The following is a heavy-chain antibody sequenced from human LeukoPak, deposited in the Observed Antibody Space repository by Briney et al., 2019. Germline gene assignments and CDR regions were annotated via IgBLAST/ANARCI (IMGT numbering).Heavy chain of an antibody. V-gene: IGHV1-69*13. Sequence: SVKVSCKASGGTFSSYAISWVRQAPGQGLEWMGGIIPIFGTANYAQKFQGRVTITADESTSTAYMELSSLRSEDTAVYYCARNSLRAVKSPLGREYYYGMDVWGQGTTVTVSS. D-gene: IGHD4-23*01. CDR3: ARNSLRAVKSPLGREYYYGMDV. CDR1: GGTFSSYA. CDR2: IIPIFGTA. J-gene: IGHJ6*02.